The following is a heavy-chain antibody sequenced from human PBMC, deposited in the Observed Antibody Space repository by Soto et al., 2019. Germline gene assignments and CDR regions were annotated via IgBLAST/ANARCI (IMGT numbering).Heavy chain of an antibody. CDR1: GGTFSSYA. CDR2: IIPIFGTA. Sequence: QVQLVQSGAEVKKPGSSVKVSCKASGGTFSSYAISWVRQAPGQGLEWMGGIIPIFGTANYAQKFQGRVTITADESTSIGYFEHSSLSSEDTAVYYCATAEEIDYVFDAWSQGIMVNVSS. V-gene: IGHV1-69*01. CDR3: ATAEEIDYVFDA. J-gene: IGHJ3*01. D-gene: IGHD3-10*02.